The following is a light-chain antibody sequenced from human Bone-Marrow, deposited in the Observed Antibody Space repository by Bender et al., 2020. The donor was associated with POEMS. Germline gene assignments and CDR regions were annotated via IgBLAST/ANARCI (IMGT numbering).Light chain of an antibody. J-gene: IGLJ1*01. CDR2: EVT. CDR1: SSDVGSFNL. CDR3: ASWDDSLSGQV. Sequence: QSALTQPASVSGSPGQSITISCTGTSSDVGSFNLLSWYQQHPGKAPKLMIYEVTKRPSGVPDRFSGSKSGTSASLAISGLRSDDEADYYCASWDDSLSGQVFGTGTKVTVL. V-gene: IGLV2-14*02.